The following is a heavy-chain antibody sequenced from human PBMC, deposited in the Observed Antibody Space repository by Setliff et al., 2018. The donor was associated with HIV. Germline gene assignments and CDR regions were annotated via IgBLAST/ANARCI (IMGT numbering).Heavy chain of an antibody. D-gene: IGHD3-22*01. V-gene: IGHV5-51*01. Sequence: PGESLTISCKGSGYSFTSYWIGWVRQMPGKGLEWMGIIYPGDSDTRYSPSFQGQVTISADKSISTAYLQWSSLKASDTAMYYCARTGYYDSSGYYYFDYWGQGTLVTVSS. J-gene: IGHJ4*02. CDR3: ARTGYYDSSGYYYFDY. CDR1: GYSFTSYW. CDR2: IYPGDSDT.